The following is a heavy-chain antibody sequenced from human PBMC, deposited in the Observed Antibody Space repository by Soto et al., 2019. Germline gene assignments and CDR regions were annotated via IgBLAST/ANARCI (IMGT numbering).Heavy chain of an antibody. J-gene: IGHJ6*02. V-gene: IGHV4-59*01. CDR2: IYYSGIS. CDR3: ARHPRQMGIYVGTGYYYYCMSV. Sequence: SETLSLTCAVYSGSLNGDYWSWIRQPPGKGLEWIGYIYYSGISNYNPSLKSPVTMSVDTSKNQFSLKLTSVTAADTAVYYCARHPRQMGIYVGTGYYYYCMSVWGQGSSVPGSS. D-gene: IGHD6-13*01. CDR1: SGSLNGDY.